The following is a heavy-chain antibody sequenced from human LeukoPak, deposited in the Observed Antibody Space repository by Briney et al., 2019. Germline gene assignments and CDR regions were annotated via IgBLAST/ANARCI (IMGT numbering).Heavy chain of an antibody. V-gene: IGHV1-18*01. Sequence: ASVKVSCKASGYTFTRYGITWVRQAPEQGLEWMGWISAYNDNTKYAQKVQGRVTMTTDTSTSTAYMELRSLRSDDTAVYYCARGYSDYDLDYWGQGTLVTVSS. CDR2: ISAYNDNT. CDR1: GYTFTRYG. J-gene: IGHJ4*02. D-gene: IGHD5-12*01. CDR3: ARGYSDYDLDY.